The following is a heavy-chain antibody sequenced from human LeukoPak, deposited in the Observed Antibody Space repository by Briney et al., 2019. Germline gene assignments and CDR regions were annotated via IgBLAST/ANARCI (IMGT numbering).Heavy chain of an antibody. CDR1: GFTFSSYG. V-gene: IGHV3-30*18. D-gene: IGHD4-17*01. CDR2: ISYDGSNK. J-gene: IGHJ5*02. Sequence: GGSLRLSCAASGFTFSSYGMHWVRQAPGKGLEWVAVISYDGSNKYYADSVKGRFTISRDNSKNTLYLQMNSLRAEDTAVYYCAKDVTVTTPNWFDPWGQGTLVTVSS. CDR3: AKDVTVTTPNWFDP.